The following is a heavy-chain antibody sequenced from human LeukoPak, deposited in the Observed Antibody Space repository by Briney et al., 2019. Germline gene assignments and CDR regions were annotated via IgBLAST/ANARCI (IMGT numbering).Heavy chain of an antibody. Sequence: GGSLRLACVVSGFTFSSFCMHWVRQAPGKGLEWVANIKQDGSEIYYVDSVKGRFTISRDDAKNSLYLQMNSLRAEDTAVYYCAGGFGFLFEHWGQGTLVAVSS. CDR1: GFTFSSFC. D-gene: IGHD3-3*01. V-gene: IGHV3-7*05. CDR3: AGGFGFLFEH. J-gene: IGHJ4*02. CDR2: IKQDGSEI.